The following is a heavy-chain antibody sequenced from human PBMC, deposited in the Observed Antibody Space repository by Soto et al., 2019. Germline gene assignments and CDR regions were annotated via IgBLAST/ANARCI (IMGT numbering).Heavy chain of an antibody. V-gene: IGHV1-18*04. Sequence: SGKVSFKASSYTFTSYGISWVRQAPGQGLEWMGWISAYNGNTNYAQKLQGRVTMTTDTSTSTACMELRSLRSDDTAVYYCARERRAHYYDSSGYYLDYWGQGTLVTVSS. J-gene: IGHJ4*02. CDR2: ISAYNGNT. D-gene: IGHD3-22*01. CDR3: ARERRAHYYDSSGYYLDY. CDR1: SYTFTSYG.